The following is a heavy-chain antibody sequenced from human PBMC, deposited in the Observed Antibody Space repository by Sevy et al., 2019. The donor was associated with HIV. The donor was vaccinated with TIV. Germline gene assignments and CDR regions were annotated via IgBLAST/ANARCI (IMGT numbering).Heavy chain of an antibody. Sequence: GGSLRLSCAASGFTFSSYWMSWVRQAPGKGLEWVANLKQDGSEKYYVDSVKGRFTISRDNAKNSLSLQMNSLRAEDTAVYYCARVRDFWSGYYANYNYYYGMDVWGQGTTVTVSS. D-gene: IGHD3-3*01. CDR1: GFTFSSYW. CDR2: LKQDGSEK. CDR3: ARVRDFWSGYYANYNYYYGMDV. V-gene: IGHV3-7*01. J-gene: IGHJ6*02.